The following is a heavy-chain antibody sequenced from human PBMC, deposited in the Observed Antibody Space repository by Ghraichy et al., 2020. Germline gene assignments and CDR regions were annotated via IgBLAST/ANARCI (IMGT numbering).Heavy chain of an antibody. CDR1: GGSISSGGYY. CDR2: IYYSGST. Sequence: SETLSLTCTVSGGSISSGGYYWSWIRQHPGKGLEWIGYIYYSGSTYYNPSLKSRVTISVDTSKNQFSLKLSSVTAADTAVYYCARDGQPNSPYYYYYGMDVWGQGTTVTVSS. V-gene: IGHV4-31*03. J-gene: IGHJ6*02. D-gene: IGHD5-24*01. CDR3: ARDGQPNSPYYYYYGMDV.